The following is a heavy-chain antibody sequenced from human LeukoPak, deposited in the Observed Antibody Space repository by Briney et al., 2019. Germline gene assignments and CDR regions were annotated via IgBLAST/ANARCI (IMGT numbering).Heavy chain of an antibody. CDR1: GFTFSSYT. V-gene: IGHV3-21*01. CDR2: ITSSSSYI. Sequence: PGGSLRLSCAASGFTFSSYTMNWVRQAPGKGPEWVSSITSSSSYIYYADSVKGRFTISRDNARNSLYLQMNSLRAEDTALYYCARVVAAFQDAFDIWGQGTMVTVSS. J-gene: IGHJ3*02. D-gene: IGHD2-15*01. CDR3: ARVVAAFQDAFDI.